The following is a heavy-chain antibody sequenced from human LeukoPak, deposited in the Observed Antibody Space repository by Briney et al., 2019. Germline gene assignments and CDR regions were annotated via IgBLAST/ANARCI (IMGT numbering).Heavy chain of an antibody. J-gene: IGHJ4*02. CDR3: TRGRRQLAPGDY. CDR2: IDQSGTT. Sequence: PSETLSLTCAVYTGSFSGDYWSWIRQPPGKGLEWIGEIDQSGTTNYNPFLKSRLTISIDTSRNQFSLKLSSVTAADTAVYYCTRGRRQLAPGDYWGQGALVTISS. CDR1: TGSFSGDY. V-gene: IGHV4-34*01. D-gene: IGHD6-13*01.